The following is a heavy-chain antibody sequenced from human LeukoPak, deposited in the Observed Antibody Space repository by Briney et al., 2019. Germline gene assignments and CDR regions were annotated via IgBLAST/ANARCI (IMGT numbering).Heavy chain of an antibody. J-gene: IGHJ4*02. CDR2: IYHSGST. Sequence: SETLSLTCTVSGGSISSGGYYWSWIRQPPGKGLEWIGYIYHSGSTYYNPSLKSRVTISVDRSKNQFSLKLSSVTAADTAVYYCARGDPNYGYLDYWGQGTLVTVSS. D-gene: IGHD3-10*01. CDR3: ARGDPNYGYLDY. V-gene: IGHV4-30-2*01. CDR1: GGSISSGGYY.